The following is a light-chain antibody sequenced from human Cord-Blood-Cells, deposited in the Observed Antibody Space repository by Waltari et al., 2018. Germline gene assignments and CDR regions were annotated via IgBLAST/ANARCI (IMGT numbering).Light chain of an antibody. J-gene: IGKJ4*01. CDR3: QQYNNWPPLT. V-gene: IGKV3-15*01. Sequence: EIVMTQSPATLSVSPGERATLSCRASQSVSSNLAWYQQKPGQAPRLLIYGASTRATGIPARFSGSGSGTEFTHTISSLQSEDFAFYYCQQYNNWPPLTFGGGTKVEIK. CDR1: QSVSSN. CDR2: GAS.